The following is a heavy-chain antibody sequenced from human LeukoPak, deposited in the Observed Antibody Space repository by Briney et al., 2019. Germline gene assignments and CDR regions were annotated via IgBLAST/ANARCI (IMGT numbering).Heavy chain of an antibody. CDR2: IIPIFGTA. Sequence: GASVNVSCKASGGTFSSYAISWVRQAPGQGLEWMGGIIPIFGTANYAQKFQGRVTITADESTSTAYMELSSLRSEDTAVYYCARAVRFLGYYFYYMDVWGKGTTVTVSS. CDR1: GGTFSSYA. J-gene: IGHJ6*03. D-gene: IGHD3-3*01. V-gene: IGHV1-69*13. CDR3: ARAVRFLGYYFYYMDV.